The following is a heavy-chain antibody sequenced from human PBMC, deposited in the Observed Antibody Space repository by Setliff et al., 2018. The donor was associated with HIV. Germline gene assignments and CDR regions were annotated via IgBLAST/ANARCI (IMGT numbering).Heavy chain of an antibody. Sequence: PGGSLRLSCVASGFAFSDFSMFWARQAPGKGLEWVPSITSNLRYIYADSVKGRFTISRDNTRNSLYLQMNSLRAEDTALYYCAKGDSFVYSYVYPDYWGQGTLVTVSS. CDR3: AKGDSFVYSYVYPDY. J-gene: IGHJ4*02. CDR2: ITSNLRYI. CDR1: GFAFSDFS. V-gene: IGHV3-21*01. D-gene: IGHD3-22*01.